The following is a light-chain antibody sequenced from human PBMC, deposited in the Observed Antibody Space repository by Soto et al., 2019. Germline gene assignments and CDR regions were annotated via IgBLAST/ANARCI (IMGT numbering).Light chain of an antibody. CDR3: CSYTGSSTPYV. Sequence: QSALTQPASVSGSPGQSITISCTGTSSDVGGYNYVSWYQQLPGKDPKLMIYEVSNRPSGVSNRFSGSKSGNTASLTISGLQAEDEADYYCCSYTGSSTPYVFGTGTKLTVL. CDR1: SSDVGGYNY. J-gene: IGLJ1*01. CDR2: EVS. V-gene: IGLV2-14*01.